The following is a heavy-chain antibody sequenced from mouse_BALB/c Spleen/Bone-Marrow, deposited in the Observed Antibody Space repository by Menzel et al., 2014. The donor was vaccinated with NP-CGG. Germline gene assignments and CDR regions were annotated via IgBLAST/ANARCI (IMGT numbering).Heavy chain of an antibody. J-gene: IGHJ3*01. CDR3: ARSGGGYDGFAY. CDR2: INPSTGYT. D-gene: IGHD2-2*01. Sequence: VKLVESGAELAKPGASVRMSCKASGYTFTSYWMHLVKQRPGQGLEWIGYINPSTGYTEYNQKFKDKATLTADKSSSTAYMQLSSLTSEDSAVYYCARSGGGYDGFAYWGQGTLVTVSA. V-gene: IGHV1-7*01. CDR1: GYTFTSYW.